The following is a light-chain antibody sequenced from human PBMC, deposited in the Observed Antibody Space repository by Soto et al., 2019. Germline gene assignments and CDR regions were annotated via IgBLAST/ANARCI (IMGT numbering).Light chain of an antibody. V-gene: IGLV4-60*02. Sequence: QSVLTQSSSASASLGSSVKLTCTLSSGHSSYIIAWHQQQPGKAPRYLMKLEGSGSYNKGSGVPDRFSGSSSGADRYLTISHLHFDDEADYYCETLDSNTLVFGGGTHLTVL. J-gene: IGLJ3*02. CDR1: SGHSSYI. CDR2: LEGSGSY. CDR3: ETLDSNTLV.